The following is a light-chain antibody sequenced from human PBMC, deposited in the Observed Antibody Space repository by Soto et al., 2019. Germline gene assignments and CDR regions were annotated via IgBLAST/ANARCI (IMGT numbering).Light chain of an antibody. V-gene: IGKV1-39*01. CDR1: QSISSY. CDR2: AAS. J-gene: IGKJ4*01. CDR3: QQGYSTPT. Sequence: DIPMTQSPSSLSAPVGDRVIITCRASQSISSYLNWYQQKPGKAPKVLIYAASSLQSGVPSRFSGSGSGTDFTLTISSLQPEDCATYYCQQGYSTPTFGGGTKVEIK.